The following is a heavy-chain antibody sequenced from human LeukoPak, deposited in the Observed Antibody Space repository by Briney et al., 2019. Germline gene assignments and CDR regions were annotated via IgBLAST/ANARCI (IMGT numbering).Heavy chain of an antibody. J-gene: IGHJ4*02. CDR1: GFTFSSYA. CDR3: ARVSSSGWYGSSYYFDY. V-gene: IGHV3-48*02. CDR2: ISSSSSTI. D-gene: IGHD6-19*01. Sequence: PGGSLRLSCAASGFTFSSYAMSWVRQAPGKGLEWVSYISSSSSTIYYADSVKGRFTISRDNAKNSLYLQMNSLRDEDTAVYYCARVSSSGWYGSSYYFDYWGQGTLVTVSS.